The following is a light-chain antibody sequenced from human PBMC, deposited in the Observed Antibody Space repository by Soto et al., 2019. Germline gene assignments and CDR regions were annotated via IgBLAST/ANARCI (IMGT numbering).Light chain of an antibody. CDR2: KAS. CDR3: QQYNSYWT. V-gene: IGKV1-5*03. J-gene: IGKJ1*01. CDR1: QSISSW. Sequence: DIQMTQTPSSLSASVGDTVTITCRASQSISSWLAWYQQKPGKAPKLLIYKASSLESGVPSRFSGSGSGTEFTLTISSLQPDDFATYYCQQYNSYWTFGQGTMVDVK.